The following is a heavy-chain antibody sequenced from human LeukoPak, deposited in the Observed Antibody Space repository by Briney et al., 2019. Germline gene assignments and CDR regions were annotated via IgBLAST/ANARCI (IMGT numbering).Heavy chain of an antibody. CDR1: GGSISSSSYY. V-gene: IGHV4-39*02. CDR3: AREGIVVVPAAIDLMFDP. D-gene: IGHD2-2*02. CDR2: TYYGGDT. Sequence: PSEALSLTCTVSGGSISSSSYYWGWIRQPPGKGLEWIGNTYYGGDTYYNPSLKSRVTISVDTSKNQFSLELNSVTAADTAVYYCAREGIVVVPAAIDLMFDPWGQGTLVTVSS. J-gene: IGHJ5*02.